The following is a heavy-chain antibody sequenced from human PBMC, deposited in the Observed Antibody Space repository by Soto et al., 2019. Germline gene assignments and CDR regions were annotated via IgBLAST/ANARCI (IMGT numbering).Heavy chain of an antibody. Sequence: EVQLVESGGGLVQPGGSLRLSCTASGFTFSSRAMNWVRQFPGRGLEWVSYISSSSSNIDYADSVKGRFTVSRDNAKNSLYRQMNTRRDEDTAVYYCASDRSLGSNWYYYLESWGQGTLVTGSS. CDR1: GFTFSSRA. V-gene: IGHV3-48*02. CDR2: ISSSSSNI. D-gene: IGHD1-20*01. J-gene: IGHJ4*02. CDR3: ASDRSLGSNWYYYLES.